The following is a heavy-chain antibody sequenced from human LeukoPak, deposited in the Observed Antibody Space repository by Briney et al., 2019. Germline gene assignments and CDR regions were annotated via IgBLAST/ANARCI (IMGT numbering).Heavy chain of an antibody. CDR2: ISYDGSSK. D-gene: IGHD6-13*01. V-gene: IGHV3-30*18. J-gene: IGHJ4*02. CDR3: AKGRLGGSSSWDAFDY. Sequence: GFLRLSCAASGFTFSSYGMHWVRQAPGKGLEWVAVISYDGSSKYYADSVKGRFTISRDNSKNTLYLQMNSLRAEDTAVYYCAKGRLGGSSSWDAFDYWGQGTLVTVSS. CDR1: GFTFSSYG.